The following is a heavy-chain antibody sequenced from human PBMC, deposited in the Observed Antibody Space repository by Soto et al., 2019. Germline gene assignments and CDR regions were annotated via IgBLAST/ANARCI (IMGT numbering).Heavy chain of an antibody. D-gene: IGHD3-16*01. CDR2: ISGYNGHT. Sequence: QVQLVQSGAEVRKPGASVKVSCKASGYTFTTYGISWVRQAPGQGREWMGWISGYNGHTKYAQKFQGRVTMTTDTSTSTVYMELRSLRSDDTAVYYCAREGEMPYYYYGLDVWGQGTTVTVSS. V-gene: IGHV1-18*01. CDR1: GYTFTTYG. CDR3: AREGEMPYYYYGLDV. J-gene: IGHJ6*02.